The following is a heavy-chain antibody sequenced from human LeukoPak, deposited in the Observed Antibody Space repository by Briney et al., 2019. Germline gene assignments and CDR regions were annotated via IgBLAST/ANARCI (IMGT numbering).Heavy chain of an antibody. V-gene: IGHV3-15*01. CDR2: IKGKTDGGTT. Sequence: GGSLGLSCAASGFTFSNACMSWVRQAPGKGLEWVGHIKGKTDGGTTDYAAPVQGRFTISRDDSKNTLFLQMNSLKTEDTAVYYCTTGTWIQLWLADYWGQGTLVTVSS. J-gene: IGHJ4*02. CDR3: TTGTWIQLWLADY. D-gene: IGHD5-18*01. CDR1: GFTFSNAC.